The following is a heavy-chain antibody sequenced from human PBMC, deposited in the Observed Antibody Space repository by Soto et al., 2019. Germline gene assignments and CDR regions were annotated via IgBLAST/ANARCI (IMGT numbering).Heavy chain of an antibody. CDR2: ISGSGGST. CDR3: AKALIVGSSSSFLDY. D-gene: IGHD6-6*01. Sequence: GGSLRLSCAASGFTFSSYAMSWVRQAPGKGLEWVSAISGSGGSTYYADSVKGRFTISRDNSKNTLYLQMNSLRAEDTAVYYCAKALIVGSSSSFLDYWDQGTLVTVSS. CDR1: GFTFSSYA. V-gene: IGHV3-23*01. J-gene: IGHJ4*02.